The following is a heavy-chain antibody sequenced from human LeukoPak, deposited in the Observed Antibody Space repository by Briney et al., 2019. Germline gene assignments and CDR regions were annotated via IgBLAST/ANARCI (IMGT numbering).Heavy chain of an antibody. CDR1: GYTFTSYD. CDR3: ARATYCSGGSCYPYYYYYYMDV. Sequence: ASVKVSCKASGYTFTSYDINWVRQATGQGLEWMGWMNPNSGNTGYAQKFQGRVTMTRNTSISTAYMELSSLRSEDTAVYYCARATYCSGGSCYPYYYYYYMDVGGKETTVTISS. D-gene: IGHD2-15*01. J-gene: IGHJ6*03. CDR2: MNPNSGNT. V-gene: IGHV1-8*01.